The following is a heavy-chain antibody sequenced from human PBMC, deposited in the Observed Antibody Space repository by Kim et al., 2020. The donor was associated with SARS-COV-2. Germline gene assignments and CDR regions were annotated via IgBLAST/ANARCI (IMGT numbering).Heavy chain of an antibody. CDR3: ASYFASRGYGSESTGGWY. D-gene: IGHD3-10*01. CDR2: ISSSSSYI. J-gene: IGHJ4*02. V-gene: IGHV3-21*01. Sequence: GGSLRLSCAASGFTFSSYSMNWVRQAPGKGLEWVSSISSSSSYIYYADSVKGRFTISRDNAKNSLYLQMNRLRAEDTAEYYCASYFASRGYGSESTGGWYWGQGTLVTVSS. CDR1: GFTFSSYS.